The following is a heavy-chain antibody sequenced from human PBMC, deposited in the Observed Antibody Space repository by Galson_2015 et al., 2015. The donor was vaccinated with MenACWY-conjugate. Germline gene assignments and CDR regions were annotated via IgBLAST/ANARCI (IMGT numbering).Heavy chain of an antibody. V-gene: IGHV6-1*01. CDR2: TYYRSKWYN. CDR3: ARQHSGGFDY. J-gene: IGHJ4*02. D-gene: IGHD1-26*01. Sequence: CAISGDSVSSHSAAWNWVRQSPSRGLEWLGRTYYRSKWYNDYALSVKSRITIYPDTSKNQFSLQLNSVTPEDTAIYYCARQHSGGFDYWGQGTLVTVSS. CDR1: GDSVSSHSAA.